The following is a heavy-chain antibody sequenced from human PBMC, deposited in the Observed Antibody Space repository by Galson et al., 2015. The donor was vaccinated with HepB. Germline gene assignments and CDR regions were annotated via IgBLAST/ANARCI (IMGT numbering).Heavy chain of an antibody. CDR2: ISGSGGNT. Sequence: SLRLSCAASGFTFSSYAMSWVRQPPGKELQWVSAISGSGGNTYYADSVKGRFTISRDNSKNTLFVQMNSLRAEDTAVYYCAKGRLSSSSFSDFDYWGQGILVTVSS. CDR3: AKGRLSSSSFSDFDY. D-gene: IGHD6-6*01. V-gene: IGHV3-23*01. CDR1: GFTFSSYA. J-gene: IGHJ4*02.